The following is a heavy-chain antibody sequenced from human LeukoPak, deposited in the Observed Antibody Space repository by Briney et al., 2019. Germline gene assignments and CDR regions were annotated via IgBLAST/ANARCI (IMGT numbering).Heavy chain of an antibody. V-gene: IGHV3-30*02. J-gene: IGHJ6*02. D-gene: IGHD3-22*01. Sequence: GGSLRLSCAASGFTFSSYGMHWVRQAPGKGLEWVAFIRYDGSNKYYADSVKGRFTISRDNSKNTLYLQMNSLRAEDTAVYYCARDRLYYYDSSAGPGSPGYYYYGMDVWGQGTTVTVSS. CDR2: IRYDGSNK. CDR3: ARDRLYYYDSSAGPGSPGYYYYGMDV. CDR1: GFTFSSYG.